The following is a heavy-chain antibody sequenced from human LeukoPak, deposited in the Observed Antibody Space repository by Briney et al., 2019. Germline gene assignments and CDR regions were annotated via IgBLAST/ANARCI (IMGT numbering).Heavy chain of an antibody. Sequence: RASVKVSCKASGGTFSSYAISWVRQAPGQGLEWMGGIIPIFGTANYAQKFQGRVTITTDESTSTAYMELSSLRSEDTAVYYCATDDYGKGDYWGQGTLVTVSS. D-gene: IGHD4-17*01. CDR3: ATDDYGKGDY. V-gene: IGHV1-69*05. CDR2: IIPIFGTA. CDR1: GGTFSSYA. J-gene: IGHJ4*02.